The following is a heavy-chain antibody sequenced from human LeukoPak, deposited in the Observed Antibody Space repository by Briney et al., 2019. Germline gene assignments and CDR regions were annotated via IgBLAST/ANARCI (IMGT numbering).Heavy chain of an antibody. CDR2: IYYSGST. V-gene: IGHV4-39*01. J-gene: IGHJ2*01. Sequence: SETLSLTCTVSGGSISSSGYYWGWIRQPPGKGLEWIGNIYYSGSTSYNPSLKSRVTISVDTSKNQFSLKVSSVTAADTAVYYCTRLIAVAGADWYFDLWGRGTLVTVSS. CDR3: TRLIAVAGADWYFDL. D-gene: IGHD6-19*01. CDR1: GGSISSSGYY.